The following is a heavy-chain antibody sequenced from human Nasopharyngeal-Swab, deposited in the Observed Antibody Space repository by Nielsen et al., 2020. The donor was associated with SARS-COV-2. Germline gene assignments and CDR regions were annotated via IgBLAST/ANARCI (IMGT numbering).Heavy chain of an antibody. CDR1: GGSISSSNW. Sequence: SETLSLTCAVSGGSISSSNWWSWVRQPPGKGLAWIGEIYHSGSTNYKTSLKSRVTISVDKSKNQFTLRLSSVTAADTAVYFCASGATYFTHWGQGTLVTVSS. V-gene: IGHV4-4*02. CDR2: IYHSGST. J-gene: IGHJ4*02. D-gene: IGHD4/OR15-4a*01. CDR3: ASGATYFTH.